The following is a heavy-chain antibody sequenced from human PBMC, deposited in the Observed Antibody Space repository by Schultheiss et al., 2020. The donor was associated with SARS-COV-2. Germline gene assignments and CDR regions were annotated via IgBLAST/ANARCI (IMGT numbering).Heavy chain of an antibody. CDR2: INPSGGST. D-gene: IGHD5-24*01. V-gene: IGHV1-18*01. CDR3: AKSASFGDGYFY. J-gene: IGHJ4*02. CDR1: GYTFTSYG. Sequence: ASVKVSCKASGYTFTSYGISWVRQAPGQGLEWMGIINPSGGSTSYAQKFQGRVTMTTDTSTSTAYMELRSLRSDDTAVYYCAKSASFGDGYFYWGQGTLVTVSS.